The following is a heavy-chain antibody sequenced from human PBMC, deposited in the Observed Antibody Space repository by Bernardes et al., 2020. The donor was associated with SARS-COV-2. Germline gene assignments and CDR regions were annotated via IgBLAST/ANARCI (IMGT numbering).Heavy chain of an antibody. CDR3: ARASIPAATYAIPHDAFDI. D-gene: IGHD6-25*01. CDR2: ITSSSSTI. V-gene: IGHV3-48*04. CDR1: GFTFSSYS. J-gene: IGHJ3*02. Sequence: GGSLRLSCAASGFTFSSYSMHWVRQAPGKGLEWVSYITSSSSTIYYADSVKGRFTISRDNAKNSLYLQMNSLRAEDTAVYYCARASIPAATYAIPHDAFDIWGQGTMVTVSS.